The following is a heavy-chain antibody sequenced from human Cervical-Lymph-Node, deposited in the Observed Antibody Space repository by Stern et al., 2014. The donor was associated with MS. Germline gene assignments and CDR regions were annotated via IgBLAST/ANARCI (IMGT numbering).Heavy chain of an antibody. Sequence: VQLVESGGGVVQPGRSLRLSCAASGFTLSNYGMHWVRQAPGKGLELLAVIWYDGNKKYYADSVKGRFTISRDNSKNTLFLQMSSLTAEDTALYYCARGNWNYEGMGYWGQGTLVTVSS. J-gene: IGHJ4*02. CDR3: ARGNWNYEGMGY. D-gene: IGHD1-7*01. V-gene: IGHV3-33*01. CDR2: IWYDGNKK. CDR1: GFTLSNYG.